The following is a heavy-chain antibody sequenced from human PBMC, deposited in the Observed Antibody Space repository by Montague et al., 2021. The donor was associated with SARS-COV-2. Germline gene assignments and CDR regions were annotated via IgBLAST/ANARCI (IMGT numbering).Heavy chain of an antibody. J-gene: IGHJ3*02. V-gene: IGHV4-59*01. CDR3: ARDQAAKISFKGAFDI. CDR2: IYYSGTT. CDR1: GGSISSYY. D-gene: IGHD3-3*01. Sequence: SETLSLTCTVSGGSISSYYWNWIWETPGKGLEWIGYIYYSGTTNYNPPLKSRVTISLDTPKNQFSLNLNSVTAADTATYYCARDQAAKISFKGAFDIWGQGRMVTVSS.